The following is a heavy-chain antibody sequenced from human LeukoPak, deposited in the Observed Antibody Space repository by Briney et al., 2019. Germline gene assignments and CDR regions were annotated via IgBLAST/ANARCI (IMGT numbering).Heavy chain of an antibody. CDR1: GFTFSSYA. D-gene: IGHD3-22*01. V-gene: IGHV3-66*01. J-gene: IGHJ3*01. Sequence: GGSLRLSCAASGFTFSSYAMSWVRQAPGKGLERVSVIYSGGSTYYADSVKGRFTISRDNSKNTLYLQMNSLRAEDTAVYYCARAVHYYDSLGAAFDLWGQGTMVTVSS. CDR3: ARAVHYYDSLGAAFDL. CDR2: IYSGGST.